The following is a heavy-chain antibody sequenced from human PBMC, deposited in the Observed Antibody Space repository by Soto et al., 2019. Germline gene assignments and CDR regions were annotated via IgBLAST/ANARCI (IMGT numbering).Heavy chain of an antibody. D-gene: IGHD1-26*01. CDR3: ARVMGSVDF. J-gene: IGHJ4*01. Sequence: ASVKVSCKASGYTFTSYAMHWVRQAPGQRLEWMGWMNAKNGNRKSSRNFQGRVTITRDTSVTTAYMELSSLRSEDTAMYYCARVMGSVDFWGQGTLVTVSS. CDR2: MNAKNGNR. CDR1: GYTFTSYA. V-gene: IGHV1-3*01.